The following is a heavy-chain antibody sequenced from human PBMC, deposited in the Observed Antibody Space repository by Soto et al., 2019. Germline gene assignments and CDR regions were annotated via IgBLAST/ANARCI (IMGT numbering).Heavy chain of an antibody. Sequence: GASVKVSCKASGGTFSSYAISWVRQAPGQGLEWMGGIIPIFGTANYAQKFQDRVTITADESTSTAYMELSSLRSEDTAVYYCARDQTGTTSYYYYGMDVWGQATTVTVSS. CDR2: IIPIFGTA. CDR1: GGTFSSYA. V-gene: IGHV1-69*13. D-gene: IGHD1-7*01. CDR3: ARDQTGTTSYYYYGMDV. J-gene: IGHJ6*02.